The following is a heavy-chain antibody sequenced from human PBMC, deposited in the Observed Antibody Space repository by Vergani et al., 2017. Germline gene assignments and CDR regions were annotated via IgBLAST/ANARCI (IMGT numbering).Heavy chain of an antibody. Sequence: EVQLVESGGGLVQPGGSLRLSCAASGFNFSSYSMSWVRPAPGKGLDWVANIKQDGSEKYYVDSVKGRFTSSRENAKNSLYLKLNSLRAEDTALYYCASLGEWELPGEFDYWGQGTLVTVSS. D-gene: IGHD1-26*01. CDR2: IKQDGSEK. CDR1: GFNFSSYS. V-gene: IGHV3-7*01. J-gene: IGHJ4*02. CDR3: ASLGEWELPGEFDY.